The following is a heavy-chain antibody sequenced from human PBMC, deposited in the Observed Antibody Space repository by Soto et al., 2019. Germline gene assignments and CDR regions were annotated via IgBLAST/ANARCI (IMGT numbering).Heavy chain of an antibody. J-gene: IGHJ4*02. V-gene: IGHV1-18*01. CDR3: ARAPKYIVVVPAAMWAARSGFDY. CDR1: GYTFTSYG. Sequence: QVQLVQSGAEVKKPGASVKVSCKASGYTFTSYGISWVRQAPGQGLEWMGWISAYNGNTNYAQKLQGRVTMTTDTSTSTAYMELRSMRSDDTAVYYCARAPKYIVVVPAAMWAARSGFDYWGQGTLVTVSS. CDR2: ISAYNGNT. D-gene: IGHD2-2*01.